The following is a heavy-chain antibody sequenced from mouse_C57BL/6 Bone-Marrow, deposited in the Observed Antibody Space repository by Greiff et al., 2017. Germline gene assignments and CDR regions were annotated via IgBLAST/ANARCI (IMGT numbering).Heavy chain of an antibody. V-gene: IGHV1-26*01. CDR1: GYTFTDYY. D-gene: IGHD1-1*01. Sequence: VQLQQSGPELVKPGASVKISCKASGYTFTDYYMNWVKQSHGKSLEWIGDINPNNGGTSYNQKFKGKATLTVDKSSSTAYMELRSLTSEDSAVYYCARVYYYLFDYWGQGTTLTVSS. J-gene: IGHJ2*01. CDR3: ARVYYYLFDY. CDR2: INPNNGGT.